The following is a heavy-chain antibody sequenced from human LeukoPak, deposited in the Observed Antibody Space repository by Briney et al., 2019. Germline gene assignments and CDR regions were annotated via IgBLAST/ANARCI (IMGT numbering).Heavy chain of an antibody. J-gene: IGHJ4*02. CDR2: ISGSGGST. D-gene: IGHD3-22*01. CDR1: GFILNTYA. V-gene: IGHV3-23*01. Sequence: GGSLRLSCAASGFILNTYAMSWVRQAPGKGLEWVSAISGSGGSTYYADSVKGRFTISRDNSKNTLDLQMNSLRAEETAIYYCAKSGYFDSSGYKYYFDHWGQGALVTVSS. CDR3: AKSGYFDSSGYKYYFDH.